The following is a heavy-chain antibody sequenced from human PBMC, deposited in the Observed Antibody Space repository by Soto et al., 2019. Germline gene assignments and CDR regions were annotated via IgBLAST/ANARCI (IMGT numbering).Heavy chain of an antibody. J-gene: IGHJ6*02. V-gene: IGHV3-64D*06. D-gene: IGHD2-2*01. CDR2: ISSNGGST. CDR3: VKDFLGSTSSYGMDV. Sequence: QSGGSLRLSCSASGFTLGNYAMHWVRQAPGKGLEYVSTISSNGGSTYYADSVKGRFSISRDNSKNTLYLQMSTLRAEDTAVYYCVKDFLGSTSSYGMDVWGQGTAVTVSS. CDR1: GFTLGNYA.